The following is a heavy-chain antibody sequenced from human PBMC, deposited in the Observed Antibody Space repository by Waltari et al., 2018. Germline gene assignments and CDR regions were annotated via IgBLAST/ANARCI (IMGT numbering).Heavy chain of an antibody. D-gene: IGHD3-16*01. Sequence: EVQLLESGGGLVQPGGSLRLSCAASGFTFSSYAIGLVRQAPGKGLEWVSAISGSGGSTYYADSVKGRFTISRDNSKNTLYLQMNSLRAEDTAVYYCAKAGEMVRGYFQHWGQGTLVTVSS. CDR3: AKAGEMVRGYFQH. CDR1: GFTFSSYA. V-gene: IGHV3-23*01. J-gene: IGHJ1*01. CDR2: ISGSGGST.